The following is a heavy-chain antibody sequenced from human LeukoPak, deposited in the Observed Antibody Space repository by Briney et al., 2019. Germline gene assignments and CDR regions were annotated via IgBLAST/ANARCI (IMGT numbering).Heavy chain of an antibody. CDR3: AKLSYDSSGYDY. Sequence: PGGSLRLSCAASGFTVSSYGMHWVRQAPGKGLEWVAVISYDGSNKYYADSVKGRFTISRDNSKNTLYLQMNSLRAEDTAVYYCAKLSYDSSGYDYWGQGTLVTVSS. D-gene: IGHD3-22*01. J-gene: IGHJ4*02. CDR2: ISYDGSNK. CDR1: GFTVSSYG. V-gene: IGHV3-30*18.